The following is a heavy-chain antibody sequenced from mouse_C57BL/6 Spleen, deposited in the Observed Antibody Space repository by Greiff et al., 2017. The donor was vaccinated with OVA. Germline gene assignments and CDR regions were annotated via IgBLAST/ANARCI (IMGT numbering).Heavy chain of an antibody. V-gene: IGHV6-3*01. CDR1: GFTFSNYW. CDR2: IRLKSDNYAT. J-gene: IGHJ3*01. CDR3: TGLHH. Sequence: EVKVEESGGGLVQPGGSMKLSCVASGFTFSNYWMNWVRQSPEKGLEWVAQIRLKSDNYATHYAESVKGRFTISRDDSKSSVYLQMNNLRAEDTGIYYCTGLHHWGQGTLVTVSA.